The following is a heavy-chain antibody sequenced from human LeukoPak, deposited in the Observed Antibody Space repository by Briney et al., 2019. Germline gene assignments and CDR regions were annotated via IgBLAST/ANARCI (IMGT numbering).Heavy chain of an antibody. CDR2: IYYSGST. CDR1: GGSISSYY. J-gene: IGHJ3*02. V-gene: IGHV4-59*01. CDR3: ARGERVRRDAFDI. D-gene: IGHD1-1*01. Sequence: SETLSLTCTVSGGSISSYYWSWIRQPPGKGLEWIGYIYYSGSTNYNPSLKSRVTISVGTSKNQFSLKLSSVTAADTAVYYCARGERVRRDAFDIWGQGTMVTVSS.